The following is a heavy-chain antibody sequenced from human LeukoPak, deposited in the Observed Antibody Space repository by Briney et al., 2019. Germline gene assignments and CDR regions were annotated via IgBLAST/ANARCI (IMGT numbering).Heavy chain of an antibody. V-gene: IGHV1-2*02. J-gene: IGHJ4*02. CDR1: GYTFTGDY. Sequence: ASVKVSSKASGYTFTGDYMHWVRQAPGQGLGGMGWINPNSGGTNYAQKFQGRVTMTRDTSISTAYMELSRLRSDDTAVYYCARVRRKLGDLGYWGQGTLVTVSS. D-gene: IGHD3-16*01. CDR3: ARVRRKLGDLGY. CDR2: INPNSGGT.